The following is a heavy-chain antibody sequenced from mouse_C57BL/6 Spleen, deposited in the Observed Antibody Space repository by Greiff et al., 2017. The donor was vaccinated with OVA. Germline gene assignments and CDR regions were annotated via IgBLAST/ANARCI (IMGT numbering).Heavy chain of an antibody. CDR2: IDPSDSYT. V-gene: IGHV1-69*01. J-gene: IGHJ3*01. D-gene: IGHD2-2*01. Sequence: QVQLQQPGAELVMPGASVKLSCKASGYTFTSYWMHWVKQRPGQGLEWIGEIDPSDSYTNYNQKFKGKSTLTVDKSSSTAYMQLSSLTSEDSAVHYCARGRAYGYDGSWFAYWGQGTLVTVSA. CDR3: ARGRAYGYDGSWFAY. CDR1: GYTFTSYW.